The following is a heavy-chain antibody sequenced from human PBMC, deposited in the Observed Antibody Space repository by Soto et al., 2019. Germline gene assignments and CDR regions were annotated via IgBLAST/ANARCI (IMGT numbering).Heavy chain of an antibody. CDR2: IRGSGGST. CDR1: GFTFSSYA. D-gene: IGHD2-2*03. J-gene: IGHJ3*02. V-gene: IGHV3-23*01. Sequence: EVQVLESGGGLVQPGGSLRLSCAASGFTFSSYAMSWVRQAPGKGLEWVSAIRGSGGSTYYADSVKRRCTISRDHSKNPLDPHMNRRGAEDTAVYYCANVSSGYCSCTSCWFDAFDIWGQGTMVTVSS. CDR3: ANVSSGYCSCTSCWFDAFDI.